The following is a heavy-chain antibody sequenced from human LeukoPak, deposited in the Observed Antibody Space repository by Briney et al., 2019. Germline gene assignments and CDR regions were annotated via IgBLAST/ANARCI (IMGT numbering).Heavy chain of an antibody. CDR1: GYTFTELS. D-gene: IGHD3-10*01. CDR2: FDPEDGET. J-gene: IGHJ5*02. Sequence: ASGKVSCKVSGYTFTELSMHWVRQAPGKGLEWMGGFDPEDGETIYAQKFQGRVTMTEDTSTDTAYMELSSLRSEDTAVYYCATDLIYLRGFDPWGQGTLVTVSS. CDR3: ATDLIYLRGFDP. V-gene: IGHV1-24*01.